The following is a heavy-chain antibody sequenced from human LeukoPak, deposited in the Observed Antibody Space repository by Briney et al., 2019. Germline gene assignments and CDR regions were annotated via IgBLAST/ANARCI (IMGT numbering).Heavy chain of an antibody. J-gene: IGHJ4*02. CDR1: GFTFSSHT. V-gene: IGHV3-21*01. D-gene: IGHD4-17*01. Sequence: GRSLRLSCAASGFTFSSHTMNWVRQAPGKGLEWVSSISSTSTSIYHADSVKGRFTISRDNTKNSLYLQMDSLRAEDTAVYYCARVDYGDYGFDYWGQGTLVTVSS. CDR2: ISSTSTSI. CDR3: ARVDYGDYGFDY.